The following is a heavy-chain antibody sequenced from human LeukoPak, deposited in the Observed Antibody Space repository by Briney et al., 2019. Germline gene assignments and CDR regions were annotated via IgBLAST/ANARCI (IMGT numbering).Heavy chain of an antibody. J-gene: IGHJ6*03. Sequence: PSETLSLTCTVSGDSISSGGYYWNWIRQPPGKGLEWIGYIYHSGITNYNPSLKSRVTISIDRSKNQFSLKLSSVTAADTAVYYCARGSVIAAESRWGWYYYYMDVWGKGTTVTVSS. V-gene: IGHV4-30-2*01. CDR1: GDSISSGGYY. CDR3: ARGSVIAAESRWGWYYYYMDV. D-gene: IGHD6-13*01. CDR2: IYHSGIT.